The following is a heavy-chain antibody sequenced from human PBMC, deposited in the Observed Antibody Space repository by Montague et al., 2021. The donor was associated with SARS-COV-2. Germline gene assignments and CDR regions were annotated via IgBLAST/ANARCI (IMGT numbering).Heavy chain of an antibody. V-gene: IGHV4-4*02. CDR3: ARDSYSSSWATPYWYFDL. J-gene: IGHJ2*01. Sequence: SETLSLTCAVPGGSISSSNWWSWVRQPPGKGLEWIGEIYHSGSTNYNPSLKSRVTISVDKSKNQFSLKLSSVTAADTAVYYCARDSYSSSWATPYWYFDLWGRGTLVTVSS. CDR2: IYHSGST. D-gene: IGHD6-13*01. CDR1: GGSISSSNW.